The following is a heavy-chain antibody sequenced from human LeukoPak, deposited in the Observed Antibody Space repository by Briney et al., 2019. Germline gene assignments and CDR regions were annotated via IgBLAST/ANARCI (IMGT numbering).Heavy chain of an antibody. J-gene: IGHJ3*02. CDR1: GDSISSPSSY. V-gene: IGHV4-39*07. Sequence: SEPLSLTCTVSGDSISSPSSYWGWIRQPPEKGLEWIATIHSSGSTYSNPSLKSRVTISVHTSKNQLSLKLISLTAADTAVYYCARIMGDYYDSSGYYRRSDTFDIWGQGTMVSVSS. CDR3: ARIMGDYYDSSGYYRRSDTFDI. D-gene: IGHD3-22*01. CDR2: IHSSGST.